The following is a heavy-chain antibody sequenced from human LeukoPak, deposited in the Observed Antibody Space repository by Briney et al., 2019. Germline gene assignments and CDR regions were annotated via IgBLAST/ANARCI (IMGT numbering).Heavy chain of an antibody. J-gene: IGHJ4*02. CDR1: GFTLSSYA. CDR3: AKGVVAVAGLFDY. CDR2: FSDNGGST. Sequence: PGGSLRLSCAASGFTLSSYAMSWVRQAPGKALEGVSTFSDNGGSTYYADSVKGRFTISRDNSKNTLYLQINSLRAEDTAVYYCAKGVVAVAGLFDYWGQGTLVTVSS. D-gene: IGHD6-19*01. V-gene: IGHV3-23*01.